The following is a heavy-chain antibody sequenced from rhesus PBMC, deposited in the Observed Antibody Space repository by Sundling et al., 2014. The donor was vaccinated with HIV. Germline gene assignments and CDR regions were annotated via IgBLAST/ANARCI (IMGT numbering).Heavy chain of an antibody. D-gene: IGHD1-38*01. V-gene: IGHV4-160*01. CDR2: IYGSGGYT. Sequence: QVHLQESGPGLVKPSETLSLTCAVSGGSIYDYYWNWIRQPPGKGLEWIGYIYGSGGYTDYNPSLKSRVAIFKRHVQKPVFLRLTSVTAADTAVYFCARTPGEHNSINYGLDSWGQGVVVTVSS. CDR1: GGSIYDYY. CDR3: ARTPGEHNSINYGLDS. J-gene: IGHJ6*01.